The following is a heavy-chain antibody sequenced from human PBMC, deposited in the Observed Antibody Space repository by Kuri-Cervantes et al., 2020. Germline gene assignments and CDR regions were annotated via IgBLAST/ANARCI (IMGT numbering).Heavy chain of an antibody. V-gene: IGHV1-8*01. CDR3: ARVWFGELGRIGYYYYYGMDV. CDR1: GYTFTSYD. D-gene: IGHD3-10*01. CDR2: MNPNSGNT. Sequence: ASVKVSCKASGYTFTSYDINWVRQATGQGLEWMGWMNPNSGNTGYAQKFQGRVTMTRNTSISTAYMELSSLGSEDTAVYYCARVWFGELGRIGYYYYYGMDVWGQGTTVTVSS. J-gene: IGHJ6*02.